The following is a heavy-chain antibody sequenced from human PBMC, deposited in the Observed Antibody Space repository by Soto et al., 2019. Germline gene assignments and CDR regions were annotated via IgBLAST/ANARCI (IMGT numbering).Heavy chain of an antibody. D-gene: IGHD2-2*01. CDR2: INSTGTIK. J-gene: IGHJ4*02. Sequence: SLRLSCAASGFTFSTYSMNWVRQAPGKGLEWVAYINSTGTIKYYAGSVKGRFTISRDNAKNSLYLQMNSLRAEDTAVYYCARMSSSISPGCWGQGTLVTVSS. CDR3: ARMSSSISPGC. CDR1: GFTFSTYS. V-gene: IGHV3-48*01.